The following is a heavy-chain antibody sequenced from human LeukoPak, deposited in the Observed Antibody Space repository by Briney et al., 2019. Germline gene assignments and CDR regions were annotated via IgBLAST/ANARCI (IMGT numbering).Heavy chain of an antibody. CDR2: INPNSGGT. J-gene: IGHJ4*02. CDR3: ARESGDCSSTSCPFDY. CDR1: GYTFTGYY. D-gene: IGHD2-2*01. Sequence: GASVKVSYKASGYTFTGYYMHWVRQAPGQGLEWMGWINPNSGGTNYAQKFQGRVTMTRDTSISTAYMELSRLRSDDTAVYYCARESGDCSSTSCPFDYWGQGTLVTVSS. V-gene: IGHV1-2*02.